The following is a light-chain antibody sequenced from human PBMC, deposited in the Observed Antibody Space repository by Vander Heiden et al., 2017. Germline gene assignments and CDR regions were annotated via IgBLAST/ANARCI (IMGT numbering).Light chain of an antibody. J-gene: IGKJ3*01. CDR1: QSVSSSY. V-gene: IGKV3-20*01. CDR3: QQYGSSPRVT. CDR2: GAS. Sequence: EIVLTQSPATLSLSPGERATISCRASQSVSSSYLAWYQQKPGQAPRLLIYGASSRANGIPDRFSGSGSGTDFTLTISRLEPEDFAVYYCQQYGSSPRVTFGPGTKVDIK.